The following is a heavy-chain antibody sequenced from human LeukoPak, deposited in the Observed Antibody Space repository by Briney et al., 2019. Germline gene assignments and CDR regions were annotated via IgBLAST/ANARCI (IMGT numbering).Heavy chain of an antibody. V-gene: IGHV3-21*01. D-gene: IGHD5-18*01. CDR2: ITDSSRYI. Sequence: GGSLRLSCAASGFTFSGYSMNWVRQAPGKGLEWVSSITDSSRYIYYADSVKGRFTISRDNAKNSLYLQMNSLRAEDTAVYYCARDLIRGYSYGEDTTSNTPFDYWGQGTLVTVSS. CDR1: GFTFSGYS. J-gene: IGHJ4*02. CDR3: ARDLIRGYSYGEDTTSNTPFDY.